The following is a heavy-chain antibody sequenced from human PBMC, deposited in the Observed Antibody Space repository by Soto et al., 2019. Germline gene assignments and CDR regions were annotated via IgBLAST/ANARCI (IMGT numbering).Heavy chain of an antibody. Sequence: EVQLVESGGGLVQPGGSLRLSCAASGFTFSSYSMNWVRQAPGKGLEWVSYISSSSSTIYYADSVKGRFTISRDNAKNSLYLQMNSLRAEDTAVYYCARELPPADYDFWSGYYTGLDYWGQGTLVTVSS. J-gene: IGHJ4*02. CDR3: ARELPPADYDFWSGYYTGLDY. CDR1: GFTFSSYS. V-gene: IGHV3-48*01. D-gene: IGHD3-3*01. CDR2: ISSSSSTI.